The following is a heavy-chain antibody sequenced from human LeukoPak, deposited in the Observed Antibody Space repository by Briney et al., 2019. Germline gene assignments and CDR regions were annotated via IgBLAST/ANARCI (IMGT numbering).Heavy chain of an antibody. V-gene: IGHV3-23*01. CDR1: GFIFSRYG. CDR2: ISGSGGTT. Sequence: GGSLRLSCAASGFIFSRYGMSWVRQAPGKGLEWVSAISGSGGTTYYADSVKGRFTISRDNSKNTLYLQITSLRAEDTAVYYCARDGIVRYFDWLPYYWGQGTLVTVSS. J-gene: IGHJ4*02. CDR3: ARDGIVRYFDWLPYY. D-gene: IGHD3-9*01.